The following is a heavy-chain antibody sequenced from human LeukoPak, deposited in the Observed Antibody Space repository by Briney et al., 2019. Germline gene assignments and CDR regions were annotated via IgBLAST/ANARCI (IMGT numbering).Heavy chain of an antibody. V-gene: IGHV5-51*01. Sequence: GESLRISCKGSGYSFTSYWIGWVRQMPGKGLEWMGIIYPGDSDTRYSPSFQGKVTISADKSISTAYLQWSSLKASDTAMYYCARLGPSTVTPYYYYYYYMDVWGKGTTVTVSS. J-gene: IGHJ6*03. CDR1: GYSFTSYW. CDR3: ARLGPSTVTPYYYYYYYMDV. D-gene: IGHD4-11*01. CDR2: IYPGDSDT.